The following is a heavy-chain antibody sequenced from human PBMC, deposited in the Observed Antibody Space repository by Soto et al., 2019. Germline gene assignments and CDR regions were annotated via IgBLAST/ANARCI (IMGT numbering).Heavy chain of an antibody. CDR2: IWNDGGNT. J-gene: IGHJ4*02. D-gene: IGHD3-22*01. CDR1: GLTFSSYG. Sequence: PGGSLRLSCAASGLTFSSYGMHWVRQAPGKGLEWVASIWNDGGNTYYADSVKGRFTISRDNSKNTQYLQMSSLRADDTAVYYCVKGEYYYDSSGYYPFDYWGQGTLVTVSS. CDR3: VKGEYYYDSSGYYPFDY. V-gene: IGHV3-30*02.